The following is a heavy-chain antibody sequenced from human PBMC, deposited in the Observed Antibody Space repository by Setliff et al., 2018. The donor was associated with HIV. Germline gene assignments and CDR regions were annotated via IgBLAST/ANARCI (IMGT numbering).Heavy chain of an antibody. Sequence: NPGGSLRLSCAASGFNFSHHYMSWVRQAPGKGLGWISYISSGGRNIYYADSVKGRFTISRDNAKNSLYLQMNSLRAEDTAVYYCAKTVVVVTSPVDYWGQGTLVTVPQ. CDR3: AKTVVVVTSPVDY. V-gene: IGHV3-11*04. CDR2: ISSGGRNI. D-gene: IGHD3-22*01. CDR1: GFNFSHHY. J-gene: IGHJ4*02.